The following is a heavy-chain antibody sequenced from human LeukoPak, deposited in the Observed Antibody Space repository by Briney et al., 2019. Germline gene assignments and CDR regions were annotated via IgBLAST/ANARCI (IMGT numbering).Heavy chain of an antibody. CDR3: SRDFAGGSVFDI. J-gene: IGHJ3*02. D-gene: IGHD3-16*01. CDR1: GFTFSSYS. Sequence: GGSLRLSCAASGFTFSSYSMNWVRQAPGKGLEWVSSISSSSSYIYYADSVKGRFTISRDNAKNSLYLQMNSLRAEDTAVYYCSRDFAGGSVFDIGGKGTMVTFS. CDR2: ISSSSSYI. V-gene: IGHV3-21*01.